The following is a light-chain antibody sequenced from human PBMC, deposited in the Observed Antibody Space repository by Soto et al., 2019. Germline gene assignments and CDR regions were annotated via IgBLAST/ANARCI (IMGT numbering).Light chain of an antibody. CDR3: CSSAGNYV. V-gene: IGLV2-11*01. CDR1: SSDFGDYTS. J-gene: IGLJ1*01. Sequence: QSVLTQPRSVSGSPGQSVTISCTGTSSDFGDYTSVSWYQHHPGKAPKFMIYDVDKRPSGVPDRFSGSKSGNTASLTISGLKPEDEADYYCCSSAGNYVLGNGTKVTVL. CDR2: DVD.